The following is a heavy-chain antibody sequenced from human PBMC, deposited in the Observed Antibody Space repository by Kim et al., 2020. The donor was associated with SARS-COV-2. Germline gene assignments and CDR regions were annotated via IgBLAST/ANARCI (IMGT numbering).Heavy chain of an antibody. Sequence: GGSLRLSCAASGFTFSSYSMNWVRQAPGKGLEWVSYINSRSSTIHYAASVKGRFTISRDNAKNSLYLQMNSLRDEDTAVYYCARAGVTVTTISSSRGMDVWGQGTTVTVPS. V-gene: IGHV3-48*02. D-gene: IGHD4-17*01. CDR1: GFTFSSYS. J-gene: IGHJ6*02. CDR2: INSRSSTI. CDR3: ARAGVTVTTISSSRGMDV.